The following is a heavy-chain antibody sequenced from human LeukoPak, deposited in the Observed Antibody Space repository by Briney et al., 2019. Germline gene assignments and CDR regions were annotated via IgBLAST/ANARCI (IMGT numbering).Heavy chain of an antibody. CDR3: ASPYCSSTSCYSQAAFDI. D-gene: IGHD2-2*02. Sequence: ASVKVSCRASGYTFTGYYMHWVRQAPGQGLEWMGWINPNSGGTNYAQKFQGRVTMTRDTSISTAYMELSRLRSDDTAVYYCASPYCSSTSCYSQAAFDIWGQGTMVTVSS. CDR2: INPNSGGT. V-gene: IGHV1-2*02. J-gene: IGHJ3*02. CDR1: GYTFTGYY.